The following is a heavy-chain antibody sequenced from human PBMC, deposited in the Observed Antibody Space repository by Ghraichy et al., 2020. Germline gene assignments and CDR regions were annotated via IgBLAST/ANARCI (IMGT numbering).Heavy chain of an antibody. V-gene: IGHV3-21*01. D-gene: IGHD2-2*01. CDR1: GFTFSTYS. CDR2: ISSSGSSI. CDR3: ARGGTTTRCYDY. Sequence: SCAASGFTFSTYSMNWVRQAPGKGLEWVSSISSSGSSIYYADSVKGRFTISRDNAKNSLYLQMNSLGAEDTAVYYCARGGTTTRCYDYWGQGTLVTVSS. J-gene: IGHJ4*02.